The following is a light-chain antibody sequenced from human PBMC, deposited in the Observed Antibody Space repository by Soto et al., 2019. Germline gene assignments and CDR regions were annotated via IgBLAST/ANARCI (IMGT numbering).Light chain of an antibody. V-gene: IGKV3-15*01. CDR2: GAS. J-gene: IGKJ1*01. CDR3: QQYNNWPQT. Sequence: EIVMTQSPATLSVSPGERATLSCRASQSVSSNLAWYQQKPGQAPRLLIYGASTRATGIPARFSGSGSGTESTLAISSLQSEDLAVYYCQQYNNWPQTFGQGTKV. CDR1: QSVSSN.